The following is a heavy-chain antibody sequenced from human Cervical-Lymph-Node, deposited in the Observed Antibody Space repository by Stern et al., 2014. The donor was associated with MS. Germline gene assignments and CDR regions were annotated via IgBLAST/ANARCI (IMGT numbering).Heavy chain of an antibody. J-gene: IGHJ6*02. CDR2: ISSSSFYT. CDR1: GFTFSNYN. CDR3: ARDREQVWRYFNGIDV. D-gene: IGHD5-18*01. Sequence: VQLVESGGGLVKPGGSVRLSCAAFGFTFSNYNMNWVRQAPGKGLEWVSSISSSSFYTYDADSVKGRFTISRDNAKNSLYLQMNSLRAEDTAVYFCARDREQVWRYFNGIDVWGQGTTVTVSS. V-gene: IGHV3-21*01.